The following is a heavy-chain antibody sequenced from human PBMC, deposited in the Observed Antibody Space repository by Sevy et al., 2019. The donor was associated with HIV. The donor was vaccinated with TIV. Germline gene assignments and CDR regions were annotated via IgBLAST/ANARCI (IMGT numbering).Heavy chain of an antibody. Sequence: SETLSLTCTVSGGSVSSGSYYWSWIRQPPGKGLEWIGYIYYSGSTNYNPSLKSRVTISVDTSKNQFSRKLSSVTAADTAVYYCARANSGWYRDAFDIWGQGTMVTVSS. D-gene: IGHD6-19*01. CDR3: ARANSGWYRDAFDI. CDR2: IYYSGST. V-gene: IGHV4-61*01. J-gene: IGHJ3*02. CDR1: GGSVSSGSYY.